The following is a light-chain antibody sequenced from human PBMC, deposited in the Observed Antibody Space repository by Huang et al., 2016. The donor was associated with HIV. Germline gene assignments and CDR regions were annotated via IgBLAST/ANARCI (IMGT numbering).Light chain of an antibody. CDR2: AAS. J-gene: IGKJ1*01. CDR1: QDISTY. V-gene: IGKV1-33*01. CDR3: QQYDNLPWT. Sequence: DIQMTQSPSSLSASVGDIVTITCQASQDISTYFNWYQQKPGNAPKVLIYAASNLETGVLSRFSGSGSGTDFTFTISSLQPGDIATYYCQQYDNLPWTFGQGTKVEIK.